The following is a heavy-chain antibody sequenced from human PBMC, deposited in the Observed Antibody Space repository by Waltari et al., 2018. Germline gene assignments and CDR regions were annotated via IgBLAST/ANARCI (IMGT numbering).Heavy chain of an antibody. CDR2: INHSGST. CDR1: GGSFSGYY. D-gene: IGHD3-10*01. J-gene: IGHJ4*02. V-gene: IGHV4-34*01. CDR3: ARGRVWYYGSGSRLIDY. Sequence: QVQLQQWGAGLLKPSETLSLTCAVYGGSFSGYYWSWIRQPPGKGLEWIGEINHSGSTNYNPSLKSRVTISVDTSKNQFSLKLSSVTAADTAVYYCARGRVWYYGSGSRLIDYWGQGTLVTVSS.